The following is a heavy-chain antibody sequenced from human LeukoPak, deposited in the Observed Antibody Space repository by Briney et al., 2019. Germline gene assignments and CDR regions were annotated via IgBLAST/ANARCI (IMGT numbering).Heavy chain of an antibody. CDR1: GFTFSDYY. CDR2: ISYSGSTL. J-gene: IGHJ4*02. V-gene: IGHV3-11*04. CDR3: TRDAALVPGKNF. D-gene: IGHD6-19*01. Sequence: PGGSLRLSCAASGFTFSDYYMSWIRQAPGKGLEWVSYISYSGSTLYYAEPVKGRFTMSRDNAKNSVYLQMNSLRAKDTAGYYCTRDAALVPGKNFWGQGTLVTVSS.